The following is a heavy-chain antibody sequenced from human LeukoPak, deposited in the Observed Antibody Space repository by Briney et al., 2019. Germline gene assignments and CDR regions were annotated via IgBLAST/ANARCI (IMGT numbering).Heavy chain of an antibody. CDR3: ARGLDNGDPLDY. V-gene: IGHV4-59*01. J-gene: IGHJ4*02. Sequence: SETLSLTCTVSGGSISSYYWSWIRQPPGKRLEWIGYVNYSGSTKYNPPLKSRVTISVDTSKNQFSPKVNSVTAEDTAVYYCARGLDNGDPLDYWGQGTLVTVAS. CDR1: GGSISSYY. CDR2: VNYSGST. D-gene: IGHD4-17*01.